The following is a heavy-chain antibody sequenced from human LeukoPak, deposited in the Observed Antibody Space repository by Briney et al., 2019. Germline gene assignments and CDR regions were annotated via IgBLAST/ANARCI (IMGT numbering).Heavy chain of an antibody. D-gene: IGHD4-17*01. CDR2: MSGSGGST. J-gene: IGHJ4*02. CDR3: AVETTVTTPDY. Sequence: GGSLRLSCAASGFPFSIYAMSWLRQAPGKGLEWVSAMSGSGGSTYYADSVKGRFTISRDNSKNTLYLQINKLRAGDTAVCYCAVETTVTTPDYLGQGTIVTVSS. CDR1: GFPFSIYA. V-gene: IGHV3-23*01.